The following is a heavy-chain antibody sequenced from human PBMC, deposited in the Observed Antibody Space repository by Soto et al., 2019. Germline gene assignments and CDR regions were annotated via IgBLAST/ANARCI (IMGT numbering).Heavy chain of an antibody. J-gene: IGHJ4*02. Sequence: QVQLQQWGAGLLKPSETLSLTCAVYGGSFSGYYWSWIRQPPGKGLEWIGEINHSGSTNYNPSLKSRVTISVDTSKNQFSLKLSSVTAADTAVYYCARGARFITIFGVVPPFYRYWGQGTLVTVSS. V-gene: IGHV4-34*01. D-gene: IGHD3-3*01. CDR2: INHSGST. CDR1: GGSFSGYY. CDR3: ARGARFITIFGVVPPFYRY.